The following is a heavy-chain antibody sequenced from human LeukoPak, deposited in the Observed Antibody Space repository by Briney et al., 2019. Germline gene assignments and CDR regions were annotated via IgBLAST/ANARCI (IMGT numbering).Heavy chain of an antibody. D-gene: IGHD4-11*01. J-gene: IGHJ4*02. Sequence: GGSLRPSCAASGFTFSSYSMNWVRQAPGKGLEWVSYISSSGATMYYADSVRGRFTISRDTAKNSLYLQMNSLRAEDTAVYYCARAQTNWGQGTLVTVSS. V-gene: IGHV3-48*01. CDR2: ISSSGATM. CDR1: GFTFSSYS. CDR3: ARAQTN.